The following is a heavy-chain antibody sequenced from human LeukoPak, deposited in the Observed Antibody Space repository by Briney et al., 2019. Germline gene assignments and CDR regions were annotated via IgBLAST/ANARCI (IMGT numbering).Heavy chain of an antibody. D-gene: IGHD1-14*01. J-gene: IGHJ4*02. V-gene: IGHV4-61*01. CDR2: IYYSGST. CDR3: AREGGLPTTSDY. Sequence: SETLSLTCTVSGGSVSSGSYYWSWIRQPPGKGLEWIGYIYYSGSTNYNPSLKSRVTISVDTSKNQFSLKLSSVTAADTAVYYCAREGGLPTTSDYWGQGTLVTVSS. CDR1: GGSVSSGSYY.